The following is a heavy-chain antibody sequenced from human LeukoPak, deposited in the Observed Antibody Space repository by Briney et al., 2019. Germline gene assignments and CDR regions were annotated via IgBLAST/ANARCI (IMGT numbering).Heavy chain of an antibody. D-gene: IGHD1-26*01. CDR3: ARGVSYYVDDH. CDR1: GGSISRSSYY. CDR2: IYYSGSA. V-gene: IGHV4-39*07. J-gene: IGHJ4*02. Sequence: PSETLSLTCTVSGGSISRSSYYWGWIRQPPGKGLEWIGNIYYSGSAYYNPSLKSRVTISVDTSKNQFSLKVSSVTAADTAVYYCARGVSYYVDDHWGQGTLVTVSS.